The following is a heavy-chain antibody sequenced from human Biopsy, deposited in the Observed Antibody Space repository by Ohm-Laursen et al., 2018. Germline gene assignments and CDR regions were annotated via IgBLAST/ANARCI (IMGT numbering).Heavy chain of an antibody. Sequence: SSVKVSCKASGFTFDTYAFGWVRQAPGQGLEWMGGRIPYFNTIYYARNFQDRAVITADRSARTTDMQLSGLRPDDTAVYYCVGGQRGPPIGVTVPGDAFDLWGPGTMVTVSP. D-gene: IGHD2/OR15-2a*01. CDR3: VGGQRGPPIGVTVPGDAFDL. CDR1: GFTFDTYA. J-gene: IGHJ3*01. CDR2: RIPYFNTI. V-gene: IGHV1-69*01.